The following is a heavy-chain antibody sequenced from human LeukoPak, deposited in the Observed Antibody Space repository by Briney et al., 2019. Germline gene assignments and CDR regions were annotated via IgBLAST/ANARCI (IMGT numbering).Heavy chain of an antibody. D-gene: IGHD3-22*01. J-gene: IGHJ6*02. CDR2: ISAYYGNT. V-gene: IGHV1-18*01. CDR1: GYTFTSYG. Sequence: ASVNVSCTASGYTFTSYGISWVRQAPGQGLGWMGWISAYYGNTNYAQKLQGRVTMTTDTSTSTAYMELRSLRSDDTAVYYCARDYYDSSGYWGLTYYYGMDVWGQGTTVTVSS. CDR3: ARDYYDSSGYWGLTYYYGMDV.